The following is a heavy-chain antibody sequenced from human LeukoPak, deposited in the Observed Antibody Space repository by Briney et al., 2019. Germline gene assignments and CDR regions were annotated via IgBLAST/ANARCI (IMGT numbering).Heavy chain of an antibody. CDR3: ARVAADSSGWYGLDY. Sequence: PSETLSLTCTVSGGSISSYYWSWIRQPAGEGREWIGRIYTSGSTNYNPSLKSRVTMSVDTSKNQFSLKLSSVTAADTAVYYCARVAADSSGWYGLDYWGQGTLVTVSS. CDR2: IYTSGST. D-gene: IGHD6-19*01. J-gene: IGHJ4*02. V-gene: IGHV4-4*07. CDR1: GGSISSYY.